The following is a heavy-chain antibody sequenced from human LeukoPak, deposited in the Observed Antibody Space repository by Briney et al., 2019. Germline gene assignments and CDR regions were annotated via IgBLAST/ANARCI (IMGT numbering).Heavy chain of an antibody. CDR2: IKEDGSAR. D-gene: IGHD5-24*01. Sequence: GGSLRLSCAASGFSFSNYWMSWVRQSPEKRLEWVANIKEDGSARYYVDSVKGRFTISRDSPKDSLYLQMGSLRADDTAMYYCARDPRDDHNSLDYWGQGTQVTVSS. J-gene: IGHJ4*02. CDR1: GFSFSNYW. V-gene: IGHV3-7*03. CDR3: ARDPRDDHNSLDY.